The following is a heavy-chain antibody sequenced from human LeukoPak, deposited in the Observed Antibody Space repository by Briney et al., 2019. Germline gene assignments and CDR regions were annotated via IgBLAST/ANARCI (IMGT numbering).Heavy chain of an antibody. CDR2: IYYSGST. CDR3: ARGGAAVDDYYYYGMDV. Sequence: SETLSLTCTVSGGSISSYYWSWIRQPPGKGLEWIGYIYYSGSTNYNPSLKSRVTISVDTSKNQFSLKLSSVTAADTAVYYCARGGAAVDDYYYYGMDVWGQGTTVTVSS. CDR1: GGSISSYY. V-gene: IGHV4-59*01. J-gene: IGHJ6*02. D-gene: IGHD6-25*01.